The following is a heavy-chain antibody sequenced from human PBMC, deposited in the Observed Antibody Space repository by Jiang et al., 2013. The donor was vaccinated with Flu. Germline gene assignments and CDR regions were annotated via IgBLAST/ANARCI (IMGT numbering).Heavy chain of an antibody. CDR2: IYPGDSDT. V-gene: IGHV5-51*01. CDR1: GYSFTSYW. Sequence: GAEVKKPGESLKISCKGSGYSFTSYWIGWVRQMPGKGLEWMGIIYPGDSDTRYSPSFQGQVTISADKSISTAYLQWSSLKASDTAMYYCARHDSTMVRGVRGWFDPWGQGTLVTVSS. D-gene: IGHD3-10*01. J-gene: IGHJ5*02. CDR3: ARHDSTMVRGVRGWFDP.